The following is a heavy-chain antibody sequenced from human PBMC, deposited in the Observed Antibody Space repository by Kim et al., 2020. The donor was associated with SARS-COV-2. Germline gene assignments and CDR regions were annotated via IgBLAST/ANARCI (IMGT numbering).Heavy chain of an antibody. CDR3: AREDIVRVPAIDY. D-gene: IGHD2-2*01. V-gene: IGHV3-33*01. J-gene: IGHJ4*02. Sequence: YGEPLTGHITNPKDKSTNTLYLQIDSMRAEDTAVYYCAREDIVRVPAIDYWGQGTLVTVSS.